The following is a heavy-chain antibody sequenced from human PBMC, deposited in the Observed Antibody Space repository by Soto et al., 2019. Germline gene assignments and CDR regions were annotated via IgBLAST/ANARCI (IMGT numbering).Heavy chain of an antibody. D-gene: IGHD1-26*01. CDR3: ERATVKVGATLFDF. CDR1: GGSTSSFY. Sequence: PSETLALSCSVSGGSTSSFYWSGIRQPPGKGLEWIGYIYYNGGTNYNPSLKSRVTISVDTSKNQLSLKLSSVTAADSAVYYCERATVKVGATLFDFWGQGTLVTVSS. CDR2: IYYNGGT. V-gene: IGHV4-59*12. J-gene: IGHJ4*02.